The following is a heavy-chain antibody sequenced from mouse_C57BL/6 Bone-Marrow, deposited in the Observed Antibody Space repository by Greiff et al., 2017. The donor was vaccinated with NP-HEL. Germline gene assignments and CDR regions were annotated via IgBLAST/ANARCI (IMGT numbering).Heavy chain of an antibody. CDR2: IDPETGGT. Sequence: QVHVKQSGAELVRPGASVTLSCKASGYTFTDYEMHWVKQTPVHGLEWIGAIDPETGGTAYNQKFKGKAILTADKSSSTAYMELRSLTSEDSAVYYCTRSPYYYGSSYVDWYFDVWGTGTTVTVSS. J-gene: IGHJ1*03. CDR1: GYTFTDYE. V-gene: IGHV1-15*01. CDR3: TRSPYYYGSSYVDWYFDV. D-gene: IGHD1-1*01.